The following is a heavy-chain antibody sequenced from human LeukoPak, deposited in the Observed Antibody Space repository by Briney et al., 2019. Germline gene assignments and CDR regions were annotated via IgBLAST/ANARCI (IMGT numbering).Heavy chain of an antibody. J-gene: IGHJ4*02. CDR3: ARTISPKRWLQFATQQPYFDY. CDR1: GGSISSYY. CDR2: IYYSGST. V-gene: IGHV4-59*01. D-gene: IGHD5-24*01. Sequence: PSETLSLTCTVSGGSISSYYWSWIRQPPGKGLEWIGYIYYSGSTNYNPSLKSRATISVDTSKNQFSLKLSSVTAADTAVYYCARTISPKRWLQFATQQPYFDYWGQGTLVTVSS.